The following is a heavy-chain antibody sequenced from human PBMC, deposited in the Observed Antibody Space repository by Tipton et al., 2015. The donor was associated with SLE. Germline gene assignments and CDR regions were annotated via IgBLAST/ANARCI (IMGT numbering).Heavy chain of an antibody. V-gene: IGHV3-23*01. J-gene: IGHJ4*02. D-gene: IGHD6-19*01. CDR3: PCSGCPAG. CDR1: GFTFSIYW. Sequence: SLRLSCAASGFTFSIYWMTWVRQAPGKGLEWVSAISHTGGLTYYADSVRGRFTISRDTSKNTLYLQMDSLRAEDTAVYYCPCSGCPAGWGQGTLVIVSS. CDR2: ISHTGGLT.